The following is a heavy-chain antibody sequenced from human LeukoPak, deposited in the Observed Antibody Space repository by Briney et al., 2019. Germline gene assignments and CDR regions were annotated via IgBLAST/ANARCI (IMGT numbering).Heavy chain of an antibody. CDR3: ARDAREVLFWFGEFFP. CDR1: GYTFTSYG. D-gene: IGHD3-10*01. CDR2: ISGYNGKT. V-gene: IGHV1-18*01. Sequence: ASVKVSCKASGYTFTSYGISWVRQAPGQGLERMGWISGYNGKTKYAQNLQGRVTMTTDTSTSTAYMELRSLRSDDTAVYYCARDAREVLFWFGEFFPWGQGTLVTVSS. J-gene: IGHJ5*02.